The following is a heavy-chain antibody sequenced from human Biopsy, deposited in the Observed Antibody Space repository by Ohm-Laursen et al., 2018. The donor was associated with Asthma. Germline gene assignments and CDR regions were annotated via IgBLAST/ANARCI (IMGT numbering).Heavy chain of an antibody. Sequence: GTLSLTCTVSGGSISTYYWTWIRQPPGKGLEWVAYLYNSGTTNYNPSLKSRVTISVDTSKNQVSLNVRSVTAADTAVYYCARDRGGTYGRTFESWGQGTLATVSS. J-gene: IGHJ4*02. CDR3: ARDRGGTYGRTFES. CDR1: GGSISTYY. D-gene: IGHD1-26*01. CDR2: LYNSGTT. V-gene: IGHV4-59*01.